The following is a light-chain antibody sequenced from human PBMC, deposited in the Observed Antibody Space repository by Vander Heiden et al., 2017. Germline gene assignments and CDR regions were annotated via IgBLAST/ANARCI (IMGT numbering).Light chain of an antibody. CDR1: QSVSSN. Sequence: PATLSVSPGERATLSCRASQSVSSNLAWYQQKPGQAPRLLIYGASTRATGIPARFSGSGSGTEFTLTISSLQSEDFAVYYCQQYNNWPPLTFGGGTKVEIK. CDR3: QQYNNWPPLT. J-gene: IGKJ4*01. V-gene: IGKV3-15*01. CDR2: GAS.